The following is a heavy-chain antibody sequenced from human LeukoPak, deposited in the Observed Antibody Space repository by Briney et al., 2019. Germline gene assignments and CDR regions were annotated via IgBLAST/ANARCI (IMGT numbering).Heavy chain of an antibody. CDR2: IYNSGST. CDR3: ARLSSSWYQDWYFDL. V-gene: IGHV4-4*07. CDR1: GGSISNYD. J-gene: IGHJ2*01. D-gene: IGHD6-13*01. Sequence: SETLSLTCTVSGGSISNYDWSWIRQPAGKELEWMGRIYNSGSTNYNPSLKSRVTMSEDTSKKQFSLKLSSVTAADTAVYYCARLSSSWYQDWYFDLWGRGTLVTVSS.